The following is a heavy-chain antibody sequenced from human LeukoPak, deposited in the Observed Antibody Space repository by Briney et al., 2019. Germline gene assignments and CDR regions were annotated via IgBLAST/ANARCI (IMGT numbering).Heavy chain of an antibody. CDR3: ARNVGIAVAGTEPFDY. D-gene: IGHD6-19*01. Sequence: ASVKVSCKASGGTFSSYAISWVRQAPGQGLEWMGGIIPIFGTANYAQKFQGRVTITADESTSTAYMELSSLRSEDTAVYYCARNVGIAVAGTEPFDYWGQGTLVTVSS. CDR1: GGTFSSYA. J-gene: IGHJ4*02. V-gene: IGHV1-69*13. CDR2: IIPIFGTA.